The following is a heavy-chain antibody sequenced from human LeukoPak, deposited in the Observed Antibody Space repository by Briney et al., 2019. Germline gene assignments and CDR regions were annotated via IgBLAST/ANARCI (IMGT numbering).Heavy chain of an antibody. D-gene: IGHD3-16*01. J-gene: IGHJ6*04. CDR1: GFTFDDYG. V-gene: IGHV3-20*04. CDR2: INWSGGST. CDR3: ARDLASTDV. Sequence: PGGSLRLSCAASGFTFDDYGMSWVRQAPGKGLEWVSGINWSGGSTVYADSVQVRFTISRDNAKNSLYLQMNSLRADDTALYYCARDLASTDVWGKGTTVTVSS.